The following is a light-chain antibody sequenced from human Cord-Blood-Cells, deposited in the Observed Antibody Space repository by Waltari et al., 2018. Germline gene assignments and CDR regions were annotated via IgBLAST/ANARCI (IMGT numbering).Light chain of an antibody. V-gene: IGLV1-44*01. CDR2: SNN. CDR1: SPHIGSNT. Sequence: QSVLTQPPSASGTPRQRVTISCSGSSPHIGSNTVNWYQQLPGTAPKLLIYSNNQRPSGVPDRFSGSKSGTSASLAISGLQSEDEADYYCAAWDDSLNGVVFGGGTKLTVL. J-gene: IGLJ2*01. CDR3: AAWDDSLNGVV.